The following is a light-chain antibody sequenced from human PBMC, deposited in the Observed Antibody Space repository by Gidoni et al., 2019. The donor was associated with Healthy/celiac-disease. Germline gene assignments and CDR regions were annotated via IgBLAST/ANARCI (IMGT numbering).Light chain of an antibody. CDR1: SSNIGSNT. V-gene: IGLV1-44*01. CDR2: SNN. CDR3: AAWDDSLNGPYV. Sequence: QSVLTQPPSASGTPGQRVTISFSGSSSNIGSNTVNCYQHLPGTAPKLLIYSNNQRPSGVPDRFSGSKSGTSASLAISGLQSEDEADYYCAAWDDSLNGPYVFGTGTKVTVL. J-gene: IGLJ1*01.